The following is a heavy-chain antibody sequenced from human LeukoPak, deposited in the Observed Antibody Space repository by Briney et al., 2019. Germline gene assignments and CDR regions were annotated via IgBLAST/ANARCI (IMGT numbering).Heavy chain of an antibody. CDR1: GGSISSGDYY. CDR2: IYYSGST. Sequence: SETLSLTCTVSGGSISSGDYYWSWIRQPPGKGLEWIGYIYYSGSTYYNPSLKSRVTISVGTSKNQFSLKLSSVTAADTAVYYCARGPFYGSGSYGWFDPWGQGTLVTVSS. D-gene: IGHD3-10*01. V-gene: IGHV4-30-4*01. J-gene: IGHJ5*02. CDR3: ARGPFYGSGSYGWFDP.